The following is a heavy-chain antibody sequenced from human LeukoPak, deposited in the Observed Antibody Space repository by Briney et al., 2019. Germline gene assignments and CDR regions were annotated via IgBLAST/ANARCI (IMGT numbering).Heavy chain of an antibody. J-gene: IGHJ6*03. Sequence: ASVKVSCKASGYTFTSYGISWVRQAPGQGLEWMGWISAYNGNTNYAQKLQGRVTMTTDTSTSTAYMELRSLRSDDTAVYYCAREGYWGYRNPYYYCYMDVWGKGTTVTVSS. D-gene: IGHD2-8*02. V-gene: IGHV1-18*01. CDR2: ISAYNGNT. CDR1: GYTFTSYG. CDR3: AREGYWGYRNPYYYCYMDV.